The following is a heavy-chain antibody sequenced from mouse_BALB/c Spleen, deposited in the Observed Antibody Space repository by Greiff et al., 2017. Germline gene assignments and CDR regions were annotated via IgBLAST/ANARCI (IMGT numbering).Heavy chain of an antibody. CDR2: IRNKANGYTT. CDR1: GFTFTDYY. CDR3: ARGGDDGYYA. D-gene: IGHD2-3*01. V-gene: IGHV7-3*02. Sequence: EVKLMESGGGLVQPGGSLRLSCAPSGFTFTDYYMSWVRQPPGKALEWLGFIRNKANGYTTEYSASVKGRFTISRDNSQSILYLQMNTLRAEDSATYYCARGGDDGYYAWGQGTLVTVSA. J-gene: IGHJ3*01.